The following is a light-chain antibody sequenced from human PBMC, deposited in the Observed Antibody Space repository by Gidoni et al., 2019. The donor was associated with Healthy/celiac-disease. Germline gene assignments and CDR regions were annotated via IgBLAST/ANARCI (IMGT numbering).Light chain of an antibody. J-gene: IGLJ2*01. CDR2: QDS. CDR1: KLGDKY. V-gene: IGLV3-1*01. Sequence: SYELTQPPSVSVSPGQTASIPCSGDKLGDKYACWYQQKPGQSPVLVIYQDSKRPSGIPERFSGSNSGNTATLTISGTQAMDEADYYCQAWDSSQKVFGGGTKLTVL. CDR3: QAWDSSQKV.